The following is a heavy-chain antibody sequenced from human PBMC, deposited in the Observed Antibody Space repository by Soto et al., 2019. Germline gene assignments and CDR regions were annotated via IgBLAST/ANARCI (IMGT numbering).Heavy chain of an antibody. CDR2: ISAYNGAT. V-gene: IGHV1-18*01. CDR3: ARSARYYAGSTAY. Sequence: ASVKVSCKSSGYTFTNYGITWVRQAPGQGLELMGWISAYNGATNFPQRFQDRVTLTTDISTSTAYMEVRSLRSDDTAVYYCARSARYYAGSTAYWGQGTLVTVSS. CDR1: GYTFTNYG. J-gene: IGHJ4*02. D-gene: IGHD3-22*01.